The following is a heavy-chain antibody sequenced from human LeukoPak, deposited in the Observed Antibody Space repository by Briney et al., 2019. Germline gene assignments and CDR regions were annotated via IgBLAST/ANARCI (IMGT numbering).Heavy chain of an antibody. CDR1: GFTFSSYA. D-gene: IGHD6-13*01. Sequence: GGSLRLSCAASGFTFSSYAMSWVRQAPGKGLEWVSSISSSSTYTYYADSVKGRFTISKDNAKNSLYLQMNSLRAEDTAVYYCARDAGYSSSCYYYWGQGTLVTVSS. CDR2: ISSSSTYT. V-gene: IGHV3-21*01. J-gene: IGHJ4*02. CDR3: ARDAGYSSSCYYY.